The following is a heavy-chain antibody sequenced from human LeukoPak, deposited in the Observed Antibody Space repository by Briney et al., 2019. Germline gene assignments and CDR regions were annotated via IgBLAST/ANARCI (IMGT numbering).Heavy chain of an antibody. Sequence: SETLSLTCAVYGGSFSGYYWGWIRQPAGKGLEWIGRIYTSGSTNYNPSLKSRVTMSVDTSKNQFSLKLSSVTAADTAVYYCARDVVAAPGTWDYWGQGTLVTVSS. CDR3: ARDVVAAPGTWDY. CDR1: GGSFSGYY. CDR2: IYTSGST. J-gene: IGHJ4*02. D-gene: IGHD6-13*01. V-gene: IGHV4-4*07.